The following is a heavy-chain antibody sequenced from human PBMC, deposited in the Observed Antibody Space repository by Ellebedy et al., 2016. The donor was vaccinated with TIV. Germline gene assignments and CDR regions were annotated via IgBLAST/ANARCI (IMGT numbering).Heavy chain of an antibody. D-gene: IGHD5-24*01. CDR1: GGSISSYY. CDR3: ARRGDGYSLDWYFDL. Sequence: MPSETLSLTCTVSGGSISSYYWSWIRQPPGKGLEWIGYIYYSGSTNYNPSLKSRVTISVDTSKNQFSLRLSSVTAADTAVYYCARRGDGYSLDWYFDLWGRGTLVTVSS. V-gene: IGHV4-59*08. CDR2: IYYSGST. J-gene: IGHJ2*01.